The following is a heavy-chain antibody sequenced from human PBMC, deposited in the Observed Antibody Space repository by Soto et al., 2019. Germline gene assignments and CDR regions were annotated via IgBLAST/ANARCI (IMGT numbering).Heavy chain of an antibody. CDR3: ATGHVDSMLEY. Sequence: SETLSLTCVVSDGSISSYDWWTWVRQPPGKGLEWIGKMYHSGGADYSPSLKSRVTISADSSKNHFSLRLTGVTAAATAVYYCATGHVDSMLEYWGQGTQVTVSS. V-gene: IGHV4-4*02. CDR1: DGSISSYDW. CDR2: MYHSGGA. D-gene: IGHD3-3*01. J-gene: IGHJ4*02.